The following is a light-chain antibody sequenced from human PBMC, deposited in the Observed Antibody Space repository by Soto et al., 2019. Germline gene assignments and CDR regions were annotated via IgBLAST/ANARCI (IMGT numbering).Light chain of an antibody. CDR1: SSNIGNNY. CDR3: GTWDSSLSAFYV. Sequence: QSVLTQPPSVSAAPGQKVTISCSGSSSNIGNNYVSWYQQLPGTAPKLIIYENNKRPSGIPDRFSGSKSGTSATLGITGLQTGDEADYYCGTWDSSLSAFYVFGTGTKLTVL. V-gene: IGLV1-51*02. J-gene: IGLJ1*01. CDR2: ENN.